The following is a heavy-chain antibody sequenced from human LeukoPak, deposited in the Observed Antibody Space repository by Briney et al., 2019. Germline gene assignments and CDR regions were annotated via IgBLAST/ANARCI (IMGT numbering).Heavy chain of an antibody. CDR2: IRSKAYGGTT. V-gene: IGHV3-49*04. Sequence: PGRSLRLSCTASGFTFGDYAMSWVRQAPGKGLEWVGFIRSKAYGGTTEYAASVKGRFTISRDDPKSIAYLQMNSLKTEDTAVYYCTRVGSSSSFDYWGQGTLVTVSS. D-gene: IGHD6-6*01. J-gene: IGHJ4*02. CDR3: TRVGSSSSFDY. CDR1: GFTFGDYA.